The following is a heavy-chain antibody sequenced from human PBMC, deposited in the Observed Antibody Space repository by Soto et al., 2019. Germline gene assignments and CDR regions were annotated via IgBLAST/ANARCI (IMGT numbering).Heavy chain of an antibody. J-gene: IGHJ6*02. V-gene: IGHV1-69*01. Sequence: QVQLVQSGAEVKKPGSSVKVSCKASGGTFSSYAISWVRQAPGQGLEWMGGIIPIFGTANYAQKFQGRVTITADEHTSTAYMELSSVRSGDTAVYYCARGPSPGRGVVPAAIHDYYSYGMDVWGQGTTVTVSS. CDR2: IIPIFGTA. D-gene: IGHD2-2*01. CDR1: GGTFSSYA. CDR3: ARGPSPGRGVVPAAIHDYYSYGMDV.